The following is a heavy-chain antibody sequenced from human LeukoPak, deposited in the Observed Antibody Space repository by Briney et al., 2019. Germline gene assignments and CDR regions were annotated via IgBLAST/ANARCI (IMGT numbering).Heavy chain of an antibody. V-gene: IGHV4-38-2*02. CDR2: VYHGGST. CDR1: GYSISSAYY. D-gene: IGHD1-26*01. CDR3: ARFRSYGFDY. J-gene: IGHJ4*02. Sequence: SETLSLTCTVSGYSISSAYYWAWIRQPPGKGLEWIGNVYHGGSTFYNPPLMSRVTISLDTSKNHFSLRLSSLTAADTALFYCARFRSYGFDYWGQGILVTVSS.